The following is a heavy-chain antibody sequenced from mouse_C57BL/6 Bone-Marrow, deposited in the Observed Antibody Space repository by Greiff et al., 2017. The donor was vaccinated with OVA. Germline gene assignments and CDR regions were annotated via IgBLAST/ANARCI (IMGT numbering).Heavy chain of an antibody. CDR3: ARGAQATLYYAMDY. CDR2: INPSSGYT. CDR1: GYTFTSYW. D-gene: IGHD3-2*02. Sequence: VQRVESGAELAKPGASVKLSCKASGYTFTSYWMHWVKQRPGQGLEWIGYINPSSGYTKYNQKFKDKATLTADKSSSTAYMQLSSLTYEDSAVYYCARGAQATLYYAMDYWGQGTSVTVSS. J-gene: IGHJ4*01. V-gene: IGHV1-7*01.